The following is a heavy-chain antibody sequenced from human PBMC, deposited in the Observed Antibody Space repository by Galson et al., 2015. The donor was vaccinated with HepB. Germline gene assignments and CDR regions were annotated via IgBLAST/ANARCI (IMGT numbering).Heavy chain of an antibody. J-gene: IGHJ5*02. V-gene: IGHV1-2*02. CDR1: GYTFTGYY. Sequence: SVKVSCKASGYTFTGYYMHWVRQAPGQGLEWMGWINPNSGGTNYAQKFQGRVTMTRDTSISTAYMELSRLRSDDTAVYYCARAQTIFGVVIRFDPWGQGTLVTVSS. D-gene: IGHD3-3*01. CDR3: ARAQTIFGVVIRFDP. CDR2: INPNSGGT.